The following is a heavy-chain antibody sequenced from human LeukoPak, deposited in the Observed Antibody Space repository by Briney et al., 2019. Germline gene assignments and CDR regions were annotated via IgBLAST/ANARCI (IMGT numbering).Heavy chain of an antibody. CDR1: GLTFSSYG. CDR3: ARDRSTTHFDY. D-gene: IGHD5/OR15-5a*01. CDR2: IWYDGSNT. Sequence: GGSLRLSCAASGLTFSSYGMHWVRQAPGKGLEWVAMIWYDGSNTYYADSVKGRFTISRDNSKNTLFLQMDSLRAEDTAVYYCARDRSTTHFDYWGQGTLVTVSS. V-gene: IGHV3-33*01. J-gene: IGHJ4*02.